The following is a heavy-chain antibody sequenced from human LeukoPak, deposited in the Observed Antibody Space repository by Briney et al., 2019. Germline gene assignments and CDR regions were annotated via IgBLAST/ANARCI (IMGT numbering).Heavy chain of an antibody. Sequence: SETLSLTCTVSGGSIRYYYWSWIRQSPGKGLEWIGYIYYSGTTNYNPSLKSRVTISVDTSKNQFSLQLRSVTAADTAVYYCAREDPQTTVPEGMDVWGQGTTVTVSS. V-gene: IGHV4-59*01. CDR2: IYYSGTT. CDR1: GGSIRYYY. J-gene: IGHJ6*02. CDR3: AREDPQTTVPEGMDV. D-gene: IGHD4-17*01.